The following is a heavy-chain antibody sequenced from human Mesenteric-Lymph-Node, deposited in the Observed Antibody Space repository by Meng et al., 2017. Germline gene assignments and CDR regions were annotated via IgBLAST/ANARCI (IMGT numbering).Heavy chain of an antibody. J-gene: IGHJ5*02. V-gene: IGHV3-11*01. Sequence: GESLKISCAASGFTFSDYYMRWIRQAPGKGLEWVSYISSSGSTIDYADAVKGRFTISRDNAKNSLYLQMNSLRAEDTAVYYCALVRYNWFDPWGQGNLVTVSS. CDR2: ISSSGSTI. CDR3: ALVRYNWFDP. D-gene: IGHD6-13*01. CDR1: GFTFSDYY.